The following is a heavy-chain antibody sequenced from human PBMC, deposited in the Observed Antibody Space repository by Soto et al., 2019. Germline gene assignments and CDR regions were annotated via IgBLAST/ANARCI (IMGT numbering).Heavy chain of an antibody. CDR3: ARVNGYSYGSDYYYGMDV. V-gene: IGHV3-48*02. CDR2: ISSSSTI. J-gene: IGHJ6*02. Sequence: GSLRLSCAASGFTFSSYSMNWVRQAPGKGLEWVSYISSSSTIYYADSVKGRFTISRDNAKNSLYLQMNSLRDEDTAVYYCARVNGYSYGSDYYYGMDVWGQGTTVTVSS. D-gene: IGHD5-18*01. CDR1: GFTFSSYS.